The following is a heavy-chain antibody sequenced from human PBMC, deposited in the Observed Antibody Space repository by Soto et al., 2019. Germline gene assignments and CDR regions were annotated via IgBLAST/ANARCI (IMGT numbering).Heavy chain of an antibody. V-gene: IGHV3-53*01. CDR3: ARPHSERYPWAFDI. CDR2: MYTGGT. J-gene: IGHJ3*02. CDR1: EIIVSVNY. D-gene: IGHD1-26*01. Sequence: PGGSLRLSCAVSEIIVSVNYMSWVRQAPGKGLEWVSTMYTGGTDYADSVKGRFTISRDNSKNTLYLQMNRLRAEDTAIYYCARPHSERYPWAFDIWGQGTMVTVSS.